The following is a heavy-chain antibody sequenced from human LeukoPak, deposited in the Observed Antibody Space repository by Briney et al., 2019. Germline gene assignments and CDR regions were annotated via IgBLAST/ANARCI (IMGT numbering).Heavy chain of an antibody. CDR1: GYTFTSYG. CDR2: ISAYNGNT. D-gene: IGHD3-3*01. J-gene: IGHJ4*02. CDR3: ARWAAPRESGGDFWSGPFDY. Sequence: ASVKVSCKASGYTFTSYGISWVRQAPGQGLEWMGWISAYNGNTNYAQKLQGRVTMTTDTSTSTAYMELRSLRPEDTAVYYCARWAAPRESGGDFWSGPFDYWGQGTLVTISS. V-gene: IGHV1-18*01.